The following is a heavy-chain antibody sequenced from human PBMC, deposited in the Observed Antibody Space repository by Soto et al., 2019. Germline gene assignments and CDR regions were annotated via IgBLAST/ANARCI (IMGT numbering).Heavy chain of an antibody. Sequence: PSETLSLTCTVSGGSISSSNYFWGWIRQPPGKGLEWIGSMYYSGSTYYNPSLKSRVTISVATSQNHFSLKLSTVTAAVTAVYDCARRSSPWLGELFLRGDHWFDPWGQGTLVTVSS. CDR3: ARRSSPWLGELFLRGDHWFDP. D-gene: IGHD3-10*01. V-gene: IGHV4-39*02. CDR1: GGSISSSNYF. CDR2: MYYSGST. J-gene: IGHJ5*02.